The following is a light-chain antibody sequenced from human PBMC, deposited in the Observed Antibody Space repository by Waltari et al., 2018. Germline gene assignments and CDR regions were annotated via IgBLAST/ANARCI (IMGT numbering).Light chain of an antibody. CDR1: QGIRKS. CDR2: VAS. Sequence: TQLTQSPSSLSASVGDRVTITCRASQGIRKSLAWYQQKPGQAPKVLIDVASTLQSGVPSRFSASGSGTDFTLTISSLQPEDFATYSCQQLDSYPITFGQGTRLDIK. J-gene: IGKJ5*01. V-gene: IGKV1-9*01. CDR3: QQLDSYPIT.